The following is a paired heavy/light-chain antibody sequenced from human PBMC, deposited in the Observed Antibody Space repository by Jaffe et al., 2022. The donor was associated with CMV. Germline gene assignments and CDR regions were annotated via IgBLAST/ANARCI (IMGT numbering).Light chain of an antibody. Sequence: DIQMTQSPSTLSASVGDRVTITCRASQNINSWLAWWQQKPGKAPNLLIYKASTLESGVPSRFSGSGSGTEFTLTISSLQPDDFATFYCQQYYSYSRTFGQGTKVESK. CDR1: QNINSW. CDR3: QQYYSYSRT. J-gene: IGKJ1*01. V-gene: IGKV1-5*03. CDR2: KAS.
Heavy chain of an antibody. V-gene: IGHV1-18*01. Sequence: QVQLMQSGVEVKKPGASVKVSCKASGYTFTSYGISWVRQAPGQGLEWMGWISTYNGDTNYAQKFQGRVTMTTDTSTNTAYMELRSLRSDDTAVYYCVRDFHIKVEGTNFDYWGQGTLVTVSS. CDR1: GYTFTSYG. D-gene: IGHD1-1*01. J-gene: IGHJ4*02. CDR3: VRDFHIKVEGTNFDY. CDR2: ISTYNGDT.